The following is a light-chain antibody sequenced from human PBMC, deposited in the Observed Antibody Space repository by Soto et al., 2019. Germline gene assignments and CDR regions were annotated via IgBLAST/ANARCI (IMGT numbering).Light chain of an antibody. CDR1: HILLHSNGYNY. CDR2: LGS. V-gene: IGKV2-28*01. CDR3: MQRMEFPWMT. J-gene: IGKJ5*01. Sequence: DVVMTQSPLSLPVTPGGPSSISFISSHILLHSNGYNYLDWYLQKPGQSPQLLIYLGSNRASGVPDRFSGSGSGTDFTLKISRVEAEDVRVYYCMQRMEFPWMTFGQGTRLEIK.